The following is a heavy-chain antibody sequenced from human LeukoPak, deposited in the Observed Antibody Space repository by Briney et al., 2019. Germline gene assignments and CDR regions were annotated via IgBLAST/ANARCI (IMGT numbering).Heavy chain of an antibody. Sequence: PSQTLSLTCTGSGGSISSYYWSWIRQPPGKGLEWIGYIYYSGSTNYNPSLKSRVTISVDTSKNQFSLKLSSVTAADTAVYYCARFIVDPSYAFGIWGQRTMVTVSS. CDR2: IYYSGST. D-gene: IGHD3-22*01. CDR3: ARFIVDPSYAFGI. V-gene: IGHV4-59*08. J-gene: IGHJ3*02. CDR1: GGSISSYY.